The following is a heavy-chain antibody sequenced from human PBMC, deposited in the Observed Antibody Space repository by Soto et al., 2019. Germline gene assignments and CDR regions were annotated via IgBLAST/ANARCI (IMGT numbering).Heavy chain of an antibody. CDR1: GYTFTHYG. CDR3: ARDRRTHHY. D-gene: IGHD1-1*01. V-gene: IGHV1-18*01. CDR2: LSAYNGNT. Sequence: QGQLVKSGVEVKKPGASVKVSCKASGYTFTHYGISWVRQAPGQGLEGMGWLSAYNGNTNYAQKVQDSVTMTTDTSTSTAYMELRSLGSDDTAVYYCARDRRTHHYWGEGTLIAVSS. J-gene: IGHJ4*02.